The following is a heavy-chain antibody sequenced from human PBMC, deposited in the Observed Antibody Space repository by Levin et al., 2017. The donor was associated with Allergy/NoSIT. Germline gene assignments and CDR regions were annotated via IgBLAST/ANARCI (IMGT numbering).Heavy chain of an antibody. Sequence: PGGSLRLSCAASGFTFSSAWMNWVRQAPGKGLEWVGRIKSEIDGGTTEFAAPVKDRFSISRDDSKKTLFLQMDSLKIEDSAVYYCTTEMTTVTAAIFDFWGQGALVTVSS. J-gene: IGHJ4*02. D-gene: IGHD4-17*01. CDR1: GFTFSSAW. CDR2: IKSEIDGGTT. CDR3: TTEMTTVTAAIFDF. V-gene: IGHV3-15*01.